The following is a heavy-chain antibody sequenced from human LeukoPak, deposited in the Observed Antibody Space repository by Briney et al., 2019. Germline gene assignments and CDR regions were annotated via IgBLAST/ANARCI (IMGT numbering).Heavy chain of an antibody. CDR2: IYSGGST. CDR3: AREDIVPRGFDP. D-gene: IGHD2-8*01. CDR1: GFTVSSNY. J-gene: IGHJ5*02. Sequence: GGSLRLSCAASGFTVSSNYMSWVRQAPGKGLEWVSVIYSGGSTYYADSVKGRFTVSRDNSKNTLYLQMNSLRAEDTAVYYCAREDIVPRGFDPWGQGTLVTVSS. V-gene: IGHV3-53*01.